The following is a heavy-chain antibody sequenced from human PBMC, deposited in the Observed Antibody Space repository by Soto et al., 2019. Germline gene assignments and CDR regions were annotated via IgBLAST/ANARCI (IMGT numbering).Heavy chain of an antibody. V-gene: IGHV3-23*01. J-gene: IGHJ4*02. CDR2: INSSGGST. CDR1: GFTFSSYA. Sequence: EVQLLESGGGLVQPGGSLRLSCAASGFTFSSYAMSWVRQAPGKGLEWVSTINSSGGSTYYADSVKGRFTISRDKSKNTLYLQMNSMRADDTAVYYCAKDLYGGYDFDCWGQGTLVTVSS. CDR3: AKDLYGGYDFDC. D-gene: IGHD4-17*01.